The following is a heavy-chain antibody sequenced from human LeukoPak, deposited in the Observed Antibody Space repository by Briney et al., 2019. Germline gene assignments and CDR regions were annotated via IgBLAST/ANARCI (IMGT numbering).Heavy chain of an antibody. D-gene: IGHD6-13*01. CDR3: ARDRHRIAAAGFVWFDP. J-gene: IGHJ5*02. CDR2: INPNSGGT. CDR1: GYTFTGYY. V-gene: IGHV1-2*06. Sequence: ASVKVPCKASGYTFTGYYMHWVRQAPGQGLEWMGRINPNSGGTNYAQKFQGRVTMTRDTSISTAYMELSRLRSDDTAVYYCARDRHRIAAAGFVWFDPWGQGTLVTVSS.